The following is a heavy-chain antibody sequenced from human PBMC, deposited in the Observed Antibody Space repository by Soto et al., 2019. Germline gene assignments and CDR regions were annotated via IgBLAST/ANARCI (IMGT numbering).Heavy chain of an antibody. CDR3: VRGHWSFDY. V-gene: IGHV3-72*01. CDR2: SRNKDHSYSR. CDR1: GFTLSVPY. J-gene: IGHJ4*02. D-gene: IGHD2-8*02. Sequence: GGSLRLSCAASGFTLSVPYMDWARQAPGKGLEWVARSRNKDHSYSREYAASVKGRFTISRDDSKNSLYLQMSSLKAEDTAVYYCVRGHWSFDYWGQGTVVTVSS.